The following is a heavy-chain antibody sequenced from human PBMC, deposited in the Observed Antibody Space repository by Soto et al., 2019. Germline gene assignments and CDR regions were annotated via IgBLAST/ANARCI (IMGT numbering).Heavy chain of an antibody. Sequence: GASVKVSCKASGGTFSSYAISWVRQAPGQGLEWMGGIIPIFGTANYAQKFQGRVTITADESTSTAYMELSSLRSEDTAVYYCARGTHGEIWSGYYPSLDPFYGMDVWGQGTTVTVSS. D-gene: IGHD3-3*01. CDR2: IIPIFGTA. CDR1: GGTFSSYA. J-gene: IGHJ6*02. V-gene: IGHV1-69*13. CDR3: ARGTHGEIWSGYYPSLDPFYGMDV.